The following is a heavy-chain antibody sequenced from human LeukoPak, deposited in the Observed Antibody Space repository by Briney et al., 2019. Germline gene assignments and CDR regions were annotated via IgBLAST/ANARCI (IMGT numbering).Heavy chain of an antibody. D-gene: IGHD3-9*01. V-gene: IGHV3-73*01. CDR3: TGGPLDWLLGIDAFDI. Sequence: QTGGSLKLSCAASGFTFSGSAMHWVRQASGKGLEWVGRIRSKANSYATAYAASVKGRFTISRDDSKNTAYLQMNSLKTKDTAVYYCTGGPLDWLLGIDAFDIWSQGTMVTVSS. CDR1: GFTFSGSA. J-gene: IGHJ3*02. CDR2: IRSKANSYAT.